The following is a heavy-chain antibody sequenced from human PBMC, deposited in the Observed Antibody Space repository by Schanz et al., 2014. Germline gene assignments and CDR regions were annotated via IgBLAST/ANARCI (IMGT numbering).Heavy chain of an antibody. CDR1: GFTFSNFA. CDR3: ARDRRQLVGRIGYYYGMDA. V-gene: IGHV3-30*04. CDR2: ISYDGSHK. J-gene: IGHJ6*02. D-gene: IGHD6-13*01. Sequence: QVQLVESGGGVVQPGRSLRLSCAASGFTFSNFAIHWVRQAPGKGLEWVAVISYDGSHKDYADSVKGRFTISRDNSKNTLYLQMNSLTAEDTAVYYCARDRRQLVGRIGYYYGMDAWGQGTTVTVSS.